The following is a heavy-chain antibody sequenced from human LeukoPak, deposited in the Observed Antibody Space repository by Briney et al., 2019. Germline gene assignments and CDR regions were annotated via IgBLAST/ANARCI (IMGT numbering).Heavy chain of an antibody. J-gene: IGHJ4*02. CDR1: GGSISSYY. CDR3: ARSSEAYYGSGSYLDY. V-gene: IGHV4-59*01. CDR2: IYYSGST. Sequence: SETLSLTCTVSGGSISSYYWSWIRQPPGKGLEWIGYIYYSGSTNYNPSLKSRVTISVDTSKNQFSLKLSSVTAADTAVYYCARSSEAYYGSGSYLDYWGQRTLVTVSS. D-gene: IGHD3-10*01.